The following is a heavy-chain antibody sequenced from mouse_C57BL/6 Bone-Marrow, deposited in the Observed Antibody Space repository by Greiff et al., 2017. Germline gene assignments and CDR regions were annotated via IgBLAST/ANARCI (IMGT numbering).Heavy chain of an antibody. J-gene: IGHJ3*01. V-gene: IGHV1-5*01. CDR3: TRKGTTVVATPAWFAY. D-gene: IGHD1-1*01. Sequence: VQLKQSGTVLARPGASVKMSCKTSGYTFTSYWMHWVKQRPGQGLEWIGAIYPGNSDTSYNQKFKGKAKLTAVTSASTAYMELSSLTNEDSAVYYCTRKGTTVVATPAWFAYWGQGTLVTVSA. CDR2: IYPGNSDT. CDR1: GYTFTSYW.